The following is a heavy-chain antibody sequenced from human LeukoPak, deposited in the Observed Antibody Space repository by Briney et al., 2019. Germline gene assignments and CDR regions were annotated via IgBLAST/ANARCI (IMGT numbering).Heavy chain of an antibody. J-gene: IGHJ5*02. CDR2: FSAYNGNT. CDR3: ARGGIVVVPAAKNWFDP. CDR1: GYTFTSYG. D-gene: IGHD2-2*01. V-gene: IGHV1-18*01. Sequence: ASVKVSCKASGYTFTSYGISWVRPAPGQGLKWLGWFSAYNGNTNYAQKLQGRVTMTTDTSTSTAYMELRSLRSDDTAVYYCARGGIVVVPAAKNWFDPWGQGTLVTVSS.